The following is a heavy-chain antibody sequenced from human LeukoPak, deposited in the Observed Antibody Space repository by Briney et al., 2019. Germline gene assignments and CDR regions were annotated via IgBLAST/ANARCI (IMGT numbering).Heavy chain of an antibody. J-gene: IGHJ6*03. CDR1: GFTFSGSA. Sequence: GGSLRLSCAASGFTFSGSAMHWVRQASGKGLEWVGRIRSKANNYATAYAASVKGRFTISRDDSKNTAYLQMNSLKTEDTAVYYCVVGAKYYYYYYMDVWGKGTTVTVSS. D-gene: IGHD1-26*01. CDR3: VVGAKYYYYYYMDV. CDR2: IRSKANNYAT. V-gene: IGHV3-73*01.